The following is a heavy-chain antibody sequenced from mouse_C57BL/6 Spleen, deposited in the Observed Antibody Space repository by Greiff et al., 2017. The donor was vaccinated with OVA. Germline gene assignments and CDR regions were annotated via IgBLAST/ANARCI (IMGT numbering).Heavy chain of an antibody. CDR1: GYTFTDYE. CDR2: IDPETGGT. J-gene: IGHJ2*01. V-gene: IGHV1-15*01. D-gene: IGHD1-1*01. CDR3: TRWTVVARGDD. Sequence: QVQLQQSGAELVRPGASVTLSCKASGYTFTDYEMHWVKQTPVHGLEWIGAIDPETGGTAYNQKFKGKAILTADKSSSTAYMELRGLTSEDSAVYNCTRWTVVARGDDRGKGTTLTVSS.